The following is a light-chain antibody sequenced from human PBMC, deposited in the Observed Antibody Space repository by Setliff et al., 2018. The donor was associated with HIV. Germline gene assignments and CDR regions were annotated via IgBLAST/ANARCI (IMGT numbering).Light chain of an antibody. V-gene: IGLV2-14*01. CDR3: SSYTFSSTPYV. J-gene: IGLJ1*01. CDR1: SSDVGGSNY. CDR2: EVS. Sequence: QSVLTQPASVSGSPGQSITISCTGTSSDVGGSNYVSWYQQHPGKAPKLMIYEVSNRPSWVSNRFSGSKSGNTAPLTISGLQAEDEADYYCSSYTFSSTPYVFGTGTKVTVL.